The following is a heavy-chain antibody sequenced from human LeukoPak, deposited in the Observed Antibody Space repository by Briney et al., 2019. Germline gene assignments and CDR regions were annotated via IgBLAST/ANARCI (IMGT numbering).Heavy chain of an antibody. Sequence: ASVKVSCKAFGYTFTGYYMHWVRQAPGQGLEWMGWINPNSGGTNYAQKFQGRVTMTRDTSISTAYMELSRLRSDDTAVYYCARTGAAAIGRNWFDPWGQGTLVTVSS. CDR1: GYTFTGYY. J-gene: IGHJ5*02. CDR3: ARTGAAAIGRNWFDP. CDR2: INPNSGGT. V-gene: IGHV1-2*02. D-gene: IGHD2-2*01.